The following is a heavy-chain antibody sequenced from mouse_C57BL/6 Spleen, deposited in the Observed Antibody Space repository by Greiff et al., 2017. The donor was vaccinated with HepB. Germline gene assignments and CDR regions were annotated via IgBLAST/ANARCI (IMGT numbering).Heavy chain of an antibody. CDR1: GFTFSDAW. Sequence: EVQLQESGGGLVQPGGSMKLSCAASGFTFSDAWMDWVRQSPEKGLEWVAEIRNKANNHATYYAESVKGRFTISRDDSKSSVYLQMNSLRAEDTGIYYCTRTAQAPYFDYWGQGTTLTVSS. V-gene: IGHV6-6*01. CDR2: IRNKANNHAT. D-gene: IGHD3-2*02. CDR3: TRTAQAPYFDY. J-gene: IGHJ2*01.